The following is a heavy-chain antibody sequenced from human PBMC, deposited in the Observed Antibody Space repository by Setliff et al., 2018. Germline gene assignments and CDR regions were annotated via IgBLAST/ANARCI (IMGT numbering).Heavy chain of an antibody. D-gene: IGHD3-16*01. Sequence: SVKVSCKTSGDSFRRHAISWVRQAPGQGLEWMGGIIPIFPSPKYAQKFQGRVTITADESTSTAYMELSSLRFEDTAVYYCARSRSTWGTSFGYWGLGTLVTVSS. CDR2: IIPIFPSP. V-gene: IGHV1-69*13. CDR3: ARSRSTWGTSFGY. CDR1: GDSFRRHA. J-gene: IGHJ4*02.